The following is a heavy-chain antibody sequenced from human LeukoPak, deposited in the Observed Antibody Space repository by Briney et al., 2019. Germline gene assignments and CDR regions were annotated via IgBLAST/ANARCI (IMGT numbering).Heavy chain of an antibody. CDR1: GFTFSSYG. CDR2: ISYDGSNK. V-gene: IGHV3-30*18. Sequence: SGGSLRLSCAASGFTFSSYGMHWVRQAPGKGLEWVAVISYDGSNKYYADSAKGRFTISRDNSKNTLYLQMNSLRAEDTAVYYCAKGLDDFWSGPLDYWGQGTLVTVSS. J-gene: IGHJ4*02. D-gene: IGHD3-3*01. CDR3: AKGLDDFWSGPLDY.